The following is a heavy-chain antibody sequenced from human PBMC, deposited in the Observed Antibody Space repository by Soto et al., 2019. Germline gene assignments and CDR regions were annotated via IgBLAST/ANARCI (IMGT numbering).Heavy chain of an antibody. Sequence: GXSVKVSCKASVGTFSSYAIGWVRQAPGQGLEWMGGIIPIFGTANYAQKFQGRVTITADESTSTAYMELSSLRSEDTAVYYCARNPDVSVATLPTAYYFDYWGQGTLVTVSS. CDR2: IIPIFGTA. CDR3: ARNPDVSVATLPTAYYFDY. J-gene: IGHJ4*02. V-gene: IGHV1-69*13. D-gene: IGHD5-12*01. CDR1: VGTFSSYA.